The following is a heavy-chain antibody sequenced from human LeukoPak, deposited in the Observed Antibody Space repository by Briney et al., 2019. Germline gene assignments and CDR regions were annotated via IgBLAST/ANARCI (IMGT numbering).Heavy chain of an antibody. Sequence: GGSLRLSCAASGFTFSNYAMHWVRQAPDKGLEWVAVISYDAANKYYVDSVKGRFPISRDNSKNTLYLQMNSLRAEDTAVYYCEKDCLNKGNTCFDPWGQGTLVTVSS. V-gene: IGHV3-30*04. CDR1: GFTFSNYA. D-gene: IGHD2/OR15-2a*01. CDR2: ISYDAANK. CDR3: EKDCLNKGNTCFDP. J-gene: IGHJ5*02.